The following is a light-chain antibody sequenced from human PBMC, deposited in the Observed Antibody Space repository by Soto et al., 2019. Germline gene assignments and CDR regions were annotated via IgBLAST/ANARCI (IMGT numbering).Light chain of an antibody. CDR1: SSDVGGYNY. CDR2: AVT. Sequence: QSALTQRASVYGSPGQSITISCTGTSSDVGGYNYVSWYQQHPGKAPKLMNYAVTDRPSGFSSRFSGSKSGNTASLTISGPQAEDEADYYSSSYTSSSTLFGTGTKVTGL. V-gene: IGLV2-14*01. CDR3: SSYTSSSTL. J-gene: IGLJ1*01.